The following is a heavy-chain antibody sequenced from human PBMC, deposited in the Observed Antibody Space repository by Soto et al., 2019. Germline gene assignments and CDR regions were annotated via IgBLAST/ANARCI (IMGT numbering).Heavy chain of an antibody. Sequence: PSETLSLTCAISGDSVSSYSAAWNWIRQSPSGGLEWLGRTYYGSRFFSDYAESVKSRIIIDRDTSKNQFSLQLKSVTPEDTAVYYCAKDRGSGWCGFDYWGQGTLVTGSS. V-gene: IGHV6-1*01. CDR1: GDSVSSYSAA. D-gene: IGHD3-22*01. CDR2: TYYGSRFFS. CDR3: AKDRGSGWCGFDY. J-gene: IGHJ4*02.